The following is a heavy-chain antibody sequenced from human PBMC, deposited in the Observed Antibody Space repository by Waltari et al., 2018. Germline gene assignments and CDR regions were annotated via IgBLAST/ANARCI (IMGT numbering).Heavy chain of an antibody. J-gene: IGHJ3*01. D-gene: IGHD3-16*01. Sequence: EGLLEESGGGSVQPGGSLRLSCAAYGLSVSMYYMNWVRQAPGQGLEWVSIIYTGGSTYYADSVRGRFTISRHNSQNTLSLEMNSLTSDDTGIYYCARSLGGDAFDLWGQGTMVAVSS. CDR3: ARSLGGDAFDL. CDR1: GLSVSMYY. V-gene: IGHV3-53*04. CDR2: IYTGGST.